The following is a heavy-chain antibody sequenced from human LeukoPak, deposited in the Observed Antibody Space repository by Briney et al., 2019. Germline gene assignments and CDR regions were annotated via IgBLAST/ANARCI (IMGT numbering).Heavy chain of an antibody. CDR2: IYYSGST. J-gene: IGHJ1*01. CDR1: GGSISSGGYY. CDR3: ARGPLTVGTKGYCTNGVCSQYFQH. D-gene: IGHD2-8*01. V-gene: IGHV4-31*03. Sequence: SQTLSLTCTVSGGSISSGGYYWSWIRQHPGKGLEWIGYIYYSGSTYYNPSLKSRVTISVDTSKNQFSLKLSSVTAADTAVYYCARGPLTVGTKGYCTNGVCSQYFQHWGQGTLVTVSS.